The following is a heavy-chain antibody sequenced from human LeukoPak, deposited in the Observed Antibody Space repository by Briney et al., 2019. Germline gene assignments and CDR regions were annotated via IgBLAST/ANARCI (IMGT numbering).Heavy chain of an antibody. CDR3: ARLVVGDYYDSSGTGDY. J-gene: IGHJ4*02. Sequence: SETLSLTCSVSGGSISSSSSYWGWIRQPPGKGLEWIGSIYYSGSSFDNPALKSRVTISVDTSKNQFSLKLSSVTAADTAVYYCARLVVGDYYDSSGTGDYWGQGTLVTVSS. D-gene: IGHD3-22*01. CDR2: IYYSGSS. CDR1: GGSISSSSSY. V-gene: IGHV4-39*01.